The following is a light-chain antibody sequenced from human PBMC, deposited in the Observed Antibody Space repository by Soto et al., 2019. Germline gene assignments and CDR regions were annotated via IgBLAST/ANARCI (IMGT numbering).Light chain of an antibody. CDR1: SSDVGDYNY. V-gene: IGLV2-14*01. Sequence: QSALTQPASVSGSPGQSITISCTGTSSDVGDYNYVSWYQQHPGKAPKLMIYEVSNRPSGVSNRFSGSKSGNTASLTTSGLKAEDEADYSFRSYTSGSTLVVFGGGPKLTVL. CDR3: RSYTSGSTLVV. CDR2: EVS. J-gene: IGLJ2*01.